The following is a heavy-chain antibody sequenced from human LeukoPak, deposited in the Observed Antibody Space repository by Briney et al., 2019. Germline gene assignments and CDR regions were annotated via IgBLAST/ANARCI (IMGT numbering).Heavy chain of an antibody. D-gene: IGHD3-16*02. CDR2: IKQDGSEK. CDR1: GFTFSSYW. J-gene: IGHJ3*02. Sequence: PGGSLRLSCAASGFTFSSYWMSWVRQAPGKGLEWVANIKQDGSEKYYVDSVKGRFTISRDNAKNSLYLQMSSLRAEDTAVYYCARGGSGYDYVWGSYRTGYAFDIWGQGTMVTVSS. CDR3: ARGGSGYDYVWGSYRTGYAFDI. V-gene: IGHV3-7*01.